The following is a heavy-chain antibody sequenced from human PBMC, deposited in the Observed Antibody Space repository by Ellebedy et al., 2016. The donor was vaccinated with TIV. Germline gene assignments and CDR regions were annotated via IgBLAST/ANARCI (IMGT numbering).Heavy chain of an antibody. CDR3: AGGVWRRIGYYYYYYGIDV. J-gene: IGHJ6*02. CDR1: GGSFSRYY. Sequence: MPSETLSLTCAVYGGSFSRYYWSWIRQPPGKGLEWIGELNHSGSTNYNPSLQSRVTISLNTPTNQFSLTLSSGTAADTAVSDCAGGVWRRIGYYYYYYGIDVWGQGTTVTVSS. CDR2: LNHSGST. V-gene: IGHV4-34*01. D-gene: IGHD2-15*01.